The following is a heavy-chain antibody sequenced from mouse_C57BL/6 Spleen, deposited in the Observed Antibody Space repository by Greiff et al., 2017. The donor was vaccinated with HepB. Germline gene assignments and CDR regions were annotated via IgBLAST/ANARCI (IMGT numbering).Heavy chain of an antibody. Sequence: DVQLVESGGGLVQPGGSLSLSCAASGFTFTDYYMSWVRQPPGKALEWLGFIRNKANGYTTEYSASVKGRFTISRDNSPSILYLQMNARKAEDSATYYCARYMVTRRAIDYWGQGTTVTVSS. CDR2: IRNKANGYTT. CDR3: ARYMVTRRAIDY. V-gene: IGHV7-3*01. J-gene: IGHJ4*01. D-gene: IGHD2-2*01. CDR1: GFTFTDYY.